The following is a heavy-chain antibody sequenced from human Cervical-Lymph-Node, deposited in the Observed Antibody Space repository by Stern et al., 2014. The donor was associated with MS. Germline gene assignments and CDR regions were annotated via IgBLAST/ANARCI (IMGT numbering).Heavy chain of an antibody. D-gene: IGHD3-22*01. J-gene: IGHJ4*02. CDR2: IYTSGST. Sequence: QVQLQESGPGLVKPSQTLSLTCTVSGGSISSGSYYWSWIRQPAWKGLEWIGRIYTSGSTNYNPSLKSRVTISVDTSKNQFSLKLSSVTAADTAVYYCAGSGYYPYYFDYWGQGTLVTVSS. CDR3: AGSGYYPYYFDY. V-gene: IGHV4-61*02. CDR1: GGSISSGSYY.